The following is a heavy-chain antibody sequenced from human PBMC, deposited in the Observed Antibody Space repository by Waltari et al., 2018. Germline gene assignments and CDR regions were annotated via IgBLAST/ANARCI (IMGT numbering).Heavy chain of an antibody. CDR1: GYSISSGYY. J-gene: IGHJ4*02. CDR3: ARGPYYFDY. Sequence: QVQLQESGPGLVKPSETLSLTCAVSGYSISSGYYWGWIRQPPGKGLEWIGSIYHSGSTYYNPSLKSRVTISVDTSKNQFSLKLSSVTAADTAVYYCARGPYYFDYWGQGTLVTVSS. CDR2: IYHSGST. V-gene: IGHV4-38-2*01.